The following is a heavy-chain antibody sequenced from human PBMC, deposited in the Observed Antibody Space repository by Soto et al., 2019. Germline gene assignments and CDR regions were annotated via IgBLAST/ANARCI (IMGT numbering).Heavy chain of an antibody. CDR2: ISSSSSYI. J-gene: IGHJ4*02. D-gene: IGHD6-6*01. V-gene: IGHV3-21*01. Sequence: GSLILSCAASGCTFSSYSMNWVRQAPGKGLEWVSSISSSSSYIYYADSVKGRFTISRDNAKNSLYLQMNSLRAEDTAVYYCARASHGRSSGGDYWGQGTPVTVYS. CDR1: GCTFSSYS. CDR3: ARASHGRSSGGDY.